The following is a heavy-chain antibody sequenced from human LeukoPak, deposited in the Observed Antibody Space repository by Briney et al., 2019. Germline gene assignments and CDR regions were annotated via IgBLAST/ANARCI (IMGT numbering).Heavy chain of an antibody. V-gene: IGHV3-33*06. J-gene: IGHJ3*02. D-gene: IGHD6-19*01. CDR3: AKEPKQWLGAFEI. CDR1: GFTFSNFA. Sequence: PGRSLRLSCAASGFTFSNFAMHWVRQAPGEGPEWVALIWYDGTKSFYADSVQGRFTISRDNSRNTLSLQINSLRGDDTAVYYCAKEPKQWLGAFEIWGQGALVTVSS. CDR2: IWYDGTKS.